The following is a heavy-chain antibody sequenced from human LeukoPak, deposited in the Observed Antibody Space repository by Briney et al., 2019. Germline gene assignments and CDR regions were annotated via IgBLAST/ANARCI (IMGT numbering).Heavy chain of an antibody. V-gene: IGHV4-31*03. CDR3: ARWLQFSLDY. Sequence: SETLSLTCTVSGGSISSGGYYWSWIRQHPGKGLEWIGYIYYSGSTYYNPSLKSRVTISVDTSKNQFSLKLSSVTAADTAVYYCARWLQFSLDYWGQGTLVTVSS. J-gene: IGHJ4*02. CDR1: GGSISSGGYY. CDR2: IYYSGST. D-gene: IGHD5-24*01.